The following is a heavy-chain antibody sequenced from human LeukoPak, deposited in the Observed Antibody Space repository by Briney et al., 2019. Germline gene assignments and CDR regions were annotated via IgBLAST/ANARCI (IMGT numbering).Heavy chain of an antibody. Sequence: ASVKVSCKASGYTFTSYGISWVRQAPGQGLEWMGWISAYNGNTNYAQKLQGRVTMTTDTSTSTAYMELRSLRSDDTAVYYCARVETGWFGELLNYYYYGMDVWGQGTTVTVSS. CDR3: ARVETGWFGELLNYYYYGMDV. D-gene: IGHD3-10*01. J-gene: IGHJ6*02. CDR2: ISAYNGNT. CDR1: GYTFTSYG. V-gene: IGHV1-18*01.